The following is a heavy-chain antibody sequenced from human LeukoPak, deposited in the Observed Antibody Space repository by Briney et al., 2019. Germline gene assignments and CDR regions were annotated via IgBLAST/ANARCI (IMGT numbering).Heavy chain of an antibody. CDR3: ARDDPDEVVPAAITADDAFDI. CDR2: ISSSGSTI. D-gene: IGHD2-2*01. V-gene: IGHV3-48*03. J-gene: IGHJ3*02. Sequence: GGSLRLSCAASGFTFSSYEMNWVRQTPGKGLEWVSYISSSGSTIYYADSVKGRFTISRDNAKNSLYLQMNSLRAEDTAVYYCARDDPDEVVPAAITADDAFDIWGQGTMVTVSS. CDR1: GFTFSSYE.